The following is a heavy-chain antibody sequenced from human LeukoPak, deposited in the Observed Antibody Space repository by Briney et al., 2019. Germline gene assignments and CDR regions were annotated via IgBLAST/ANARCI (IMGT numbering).Heavy chain of an antibody. J-gene: IGHJ4*02. CDR3: ARVGPVPWVAAAAHFDY. V-gene: IGHV4-4*07. CDR1: GGSMSDYY. Sequence: SETLSLTCTVSGGSMSDYYWSFIRQSAGTGLEWLGRIHTSGTTWYNPSLKSRVTLSVDASKNQFSLGLTSVTAADTAVYYCARVGPVPWVAAAAHFDYWGQGTLVTVSS. D-gene: IGHD6-13*01. CDR2: IHTSGTT.